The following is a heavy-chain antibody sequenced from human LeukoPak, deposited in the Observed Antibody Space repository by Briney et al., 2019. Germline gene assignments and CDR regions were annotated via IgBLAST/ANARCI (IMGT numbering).Heavy chain of an antibody. CDR2: IYHSGST. CDR1: GYSISSGYY. V-gene: IGHV4-38-2*02. J-gene: IGHJ6*03. Sequence: PSETLSLTCTVSGYSISSGYYWGWIRQPPGKGLEWIGSIYHSGSTYYNPSLKSRVTISVDTSKNQFSLKLSSVTAADTAVYYCARGIAAAGGNYYYYMDVWGKGTTVTVSS. D-gene: IGHD6-13*01. CDR3: ARGIAAAGGNYYYYMDV.